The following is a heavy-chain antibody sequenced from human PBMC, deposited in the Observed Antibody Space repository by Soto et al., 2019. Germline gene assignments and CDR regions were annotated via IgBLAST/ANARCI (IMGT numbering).Heavy chain of an antibody. CDR3: APHLWFGELYY. CDR1: GFTFSSYA. CDR2: ISGSGGST. J-gene: IGHJ4*02. D-gene: IGHD3-10*01. V-gene: IGHV3-23*01. Sequence: EVQLLESGGGLVQPGGSLRLSCAASGFTFSSYAMSWVRQAPEKGLEWVSAISGSGGSTYYADSVKGRFTISRDNSKNTLYLQMNSLRAEDTAVYYCAPHLWFGELYYWGQGTLVTVSS.